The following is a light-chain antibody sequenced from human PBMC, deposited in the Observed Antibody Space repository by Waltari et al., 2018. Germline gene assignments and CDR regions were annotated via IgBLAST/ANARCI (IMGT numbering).Light chain of an antibody. CDR2: DTN. J-gene: IGLJ2*01. Sequence: SVSWFQQFPRAAHKLLIYDTNKRPSGIPDRFSASKSGTSATLGISGLQTGDEAIYHCGTWDNSLNIVIFGGGTKLTVL. CDR3: GTWDNSLNIVI. CDR1: S. V-gene: IGLV1-51*01.